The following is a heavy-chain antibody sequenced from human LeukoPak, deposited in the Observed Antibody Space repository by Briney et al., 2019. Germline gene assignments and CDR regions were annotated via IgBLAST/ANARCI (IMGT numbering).Heavy chain of an antibody. D-gene: IGHD6-19*01. J-gene: IGHJ4*02. Sequence: SETLSLTCTVAGGSISSYYWSWIRQPAGKGLEWIGRIYTSGSTNYNPSLKSRVTMSVDTSKNQFSLKLSSVTAADTAVYYCASETVAGTFDYWGQGTLVTVSS. CDR1: GGSISSYY. CDR3: ASETVAGTFDY. V-gene: IGHV4-4*07. CDR2: IYTSGST.